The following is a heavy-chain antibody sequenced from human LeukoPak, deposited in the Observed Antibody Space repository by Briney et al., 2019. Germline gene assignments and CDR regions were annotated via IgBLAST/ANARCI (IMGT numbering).Heavy chain of an antibody. CDR3: ARWGPLTIRTNWFDP. CDR2: IYHSGST. Sequence: PSQTLSLTCAVSGGSISSGGYSWSWIRQPPGKGLEWIGYIYHSGSTYYNPSLKSRVTISVDRSKNQFSLKLSSVAAADTAVYYCARWGPLTIRTNWFDPWGQGTLVTVSS. D-gene: IGHD3-3*01. V-gene: IGHV4-30-2*02. CDR1: GGSISSGGYS. J-gene: IGHJ5*02.